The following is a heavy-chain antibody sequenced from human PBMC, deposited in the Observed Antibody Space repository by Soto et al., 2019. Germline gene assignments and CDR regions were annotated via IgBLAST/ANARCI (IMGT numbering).Heavy chain of an antibody. V-gene: IGHV1-69*13. D-gene: IGHD3-10*01. CDR2: IIPIFGTA. Sequence: SVKVSCKASGGAFSSYAISWVGQAPGQGLEWMGGIIPIFGTANYAQKFQGRVTITADESTSKAYMELSSLRSEDTAVYYCARDLGTRLSSVRGVIIGENWFDPWG. CDR1: GGAFSSYA. CDR3: ARDLGTRLSSVRGVIIGENWFDP. J-gene: IGHJ5*02.